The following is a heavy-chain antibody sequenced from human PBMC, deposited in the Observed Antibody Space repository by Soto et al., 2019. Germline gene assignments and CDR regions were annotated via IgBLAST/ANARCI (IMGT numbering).Heavy chain of an antibody. D-gene: IGHD4-17*01. Sequence: GGSLRLSCAASGFTFSSYWMSWVRQAPGKGLEWVANIKQDGSEKYYVDSVKGRFTISRDNAKNSLYLQMNSLRAEDTAVYYCAREFEGDYVLPDYWGQGTLVTVSS. CDR3: AREFEGDYVLPDY. CDR2: IKQDGSEK. V-gene: IGHV3-7*01. CDR1: GFTFSSYW. J-gene: IGHJ4*02.